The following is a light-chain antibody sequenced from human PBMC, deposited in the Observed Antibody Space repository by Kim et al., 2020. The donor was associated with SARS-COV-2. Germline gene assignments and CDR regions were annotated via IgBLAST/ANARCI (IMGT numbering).Light chain of an antibody. J-gene: IGLJ3*02. V-gene: IGLV4-69*01. Sequence: ASVQLTCILSSGHSSYANAWHQQQPGKGPRFLMKVNRDGSHIKGDGIPDRFSGSTSGAERYLTISSLQPEDEADYYCQTWDTGIRVFGGGTQLTVL. CDR1: SGHSSYA. CDR3: QTWDTGIRV. CDR2: VNRDGSH.